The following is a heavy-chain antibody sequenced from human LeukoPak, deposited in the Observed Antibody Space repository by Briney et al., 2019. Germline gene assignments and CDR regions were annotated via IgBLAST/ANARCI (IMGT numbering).Heavy chain of an antibody. CDR3: ARVVGGLTWDYGMDV. CDR1: GGSISSSSYY. D-gene: IGHD3-16*01. CDR2: IYHSGST. J-gene: IGHJ6*02. Sequence: PSETLSLTCTVSGGSISSSSYYWGWIRQPPGKGLEWIGEIYHSGSTNYNPSLKSRVTISVDKSKNQFSLKLSSVTAADTAVYYCARVVGGLTWDYGMDVWGQGTTVTVSS. V-gene: IGHV4-39*07.